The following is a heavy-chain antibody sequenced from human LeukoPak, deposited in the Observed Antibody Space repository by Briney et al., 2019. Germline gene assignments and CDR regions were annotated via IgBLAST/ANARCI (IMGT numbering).Heavy chain of an antibody. CDR1: GYSFTSYW. D-gene: IGHD3-10*01. J-gene: IGHJ4*02. Sequence: GESLKISCKTSGYSFTSYWVGWVRQMPGKGLEWMGIIYPGDSDTRYSPSFQGQVTISADKSINTAYLQWSSLKASDTAMYYCARRVHGSGSYYPSPFDYWGQGTLVTVSS. CDR3: ARRVHGSGSYYPSPFDY. CDR2: IYPGDSDT. V-gene: IGHV5-51*01.